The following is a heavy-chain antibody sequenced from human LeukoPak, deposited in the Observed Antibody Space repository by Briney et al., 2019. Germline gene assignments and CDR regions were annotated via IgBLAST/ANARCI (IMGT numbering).Heavy chain of an antibody. D-gene: IGHD4-17*01. CDR2: ISSSGSTI. J-gene: IGHJ3*02. CDR1: GFTFSDYY. CDR3: ASPTVLHPPRQRLRRAFDI. Sequence: GGSLRLSCAASGFTFSDYYMSWIRQAPGKGLEWVSYISSSGSTIYYADSVKGRFTISRDNAKNSLYLQMNSLRAEDTAVYYCASPTVLHPPRQRLRRAFDIWGQGTMVTVSS. V-gene: IGHV3-11*01.